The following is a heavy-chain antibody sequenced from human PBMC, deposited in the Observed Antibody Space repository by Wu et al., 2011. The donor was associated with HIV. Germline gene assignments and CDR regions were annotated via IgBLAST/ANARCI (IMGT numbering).Heavy chain of an antibody. J-gene: IGHJ1*01. CDR2: IIPILGTT. Sequence: QVQLVQSGAELRKPGSWVKVSCKASGGTFSNYGVSWVRQAPGQGLEWMGGIIPILGTTNYAQKFQDKVTITADKFTSTVYMELSSLRSEDTAVYYCARDRGYCSTNTCYKYFQHWGQGTLVTVSS. V-gene: IGHV1-69*14. CDR3: ARDRGYCSTNTCYKYFQH. D-gene: IGHD2-2*02. CDR1: GGTFSNYG.